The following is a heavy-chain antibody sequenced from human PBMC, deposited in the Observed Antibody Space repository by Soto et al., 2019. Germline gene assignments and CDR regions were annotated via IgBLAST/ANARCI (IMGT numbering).Heavy chain of an antibody. V-gene: IGHV3-21*01. CDR3: ARETTVVTPLIYFDY. CDR1: GFTFSSYS. Sequence: GGSLRLSCAASGFTFSSYSMNWVRQAPGKGLEWVSSISSSSSYIYYADSVKGRFTISRDNAKNSLYLQMNSLRAEDTAVYYCARETTVVTPLIYFDYWGQGTLVTVSS. J-gene: IGHJ4*02. CDR2: ISSSSSYI. D-gene: IGHD2-15*01.